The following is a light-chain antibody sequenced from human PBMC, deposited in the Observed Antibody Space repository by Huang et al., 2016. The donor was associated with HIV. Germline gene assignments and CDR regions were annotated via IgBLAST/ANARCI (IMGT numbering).Light chain of an antibody. V-gene: IGKV1-39*01. CDR3: QQSYSTLRYT. Sequence: DIQMTQSPSSLSASVGDRVTITCRASQSISSYFNWYQQKPGKAPKLLSYAASSLQSGVPSRFSGSGSGTDFTLTISSLQPEDFATYYCQQSYSTLRYTFGQGTKLEIK. J-gene: IGKJ2*01. CDR2: AAS. CDR1: QSISSY.